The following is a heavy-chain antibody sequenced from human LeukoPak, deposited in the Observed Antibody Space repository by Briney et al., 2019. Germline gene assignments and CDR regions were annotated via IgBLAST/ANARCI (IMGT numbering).Heavy chain of an antibody. CDR1: GGSFSGYY. D-gene: IGHD4-17*01. Sequence: PSETLSLTCAVYGGSFSGYYWSWIRQPPGKGLEWIGEINHSGSTYYNPSLKSRVTISVDTSKNQFSLKLSSVTAADTAVYYCAQETVTNPTWGQGTLVTVSS. CDR3: AQETVTNPT. V-gene: IGHV4-34*01. CDR2: INHSGST. J-gene: IGHJ5*02.